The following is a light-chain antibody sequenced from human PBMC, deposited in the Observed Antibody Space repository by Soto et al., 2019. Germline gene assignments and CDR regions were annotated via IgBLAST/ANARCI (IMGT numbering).Light chain of an antibody. CDR2: GAS. J-gene: IGKJ2*01. CDR1: QGINKF. CDR3: QQLTNFRFT. Sequence: IQLTQSPSSLSASVGDRVTITSRASQGINKFLAWYQQKPGKAPQLLIYGASTLQSGVPSRFSGSGSGTDFTLTISSLQPEDSATYYCQQLTNFRFTFSQGTKLDIK. V-gene: IGKV1-9*01.